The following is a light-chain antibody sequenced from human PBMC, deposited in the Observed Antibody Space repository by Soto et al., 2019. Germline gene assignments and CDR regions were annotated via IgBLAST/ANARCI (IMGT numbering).Light chain of an antibody. CDR2: DAS. CDR3: QQRSNWPNT. V-gene: IGKV3-11*01. CDR1: QSVSSY. J-gene: IGKJ4*01. Sequence: EIVLTQSPATLSLSPGARATLSCRASQSVSSYLAWYQQKPGQAPRLLIYDASNRATGIPARFSAIGSGTAGTLTLSSLEPEDGEVYDGQQRSNWPNTFGGGTKVEIK.